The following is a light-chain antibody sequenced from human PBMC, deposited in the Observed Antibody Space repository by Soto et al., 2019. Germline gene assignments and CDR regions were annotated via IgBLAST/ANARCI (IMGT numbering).Light chain of an antibody. CDR2: AAS. CDR1: QGIYNY. CDR3: QTCNSAPFT. J-gene: IGKJ3*01. Sequence: DTQMTQSPSSLSASVGDRVTITFRASQGIYNYLAWYQQKPGKVPKILIYAASSLLSVVPSRFSGSGSGTDFTLTISSLQPEDVATYYCQTCNSAPFTFSPGTKVDI. V-gene: IGKV1-27*01.